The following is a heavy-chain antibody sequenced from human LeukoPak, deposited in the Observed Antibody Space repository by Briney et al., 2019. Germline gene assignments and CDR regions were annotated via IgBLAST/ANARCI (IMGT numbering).Heavy chain of an antibody. CDR2: IKEDGSEK. J-gene: IGHJ4*02. V-gene: IGHV3-7*03. CDR1: GFTFRSYW. D-gene: IGHD5-18*01. Sequence: GGSLRLSCAASGFTFRSYWMSWVRQAPGRGLEWVANIKEDGSEKYYVDSVKGRFTISRDSAKNSLYLQMNSLRVEDTAVYYCARDHNYGSDYWGQGTLVTVSS. CDR3: ARDHNYGSDY.